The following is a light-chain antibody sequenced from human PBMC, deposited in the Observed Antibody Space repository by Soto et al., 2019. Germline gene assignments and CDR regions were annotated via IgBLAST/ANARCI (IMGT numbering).Light chain of an antibody. CDR1: SSDVGRHNY. J-gene: IGLJ2*01. Sequence: QSALTQPPSASGSPGQSVTISCTGTSSDVGRHNYVSWYQQHPGKAPKLLIFEVNKRPSGVPDRFSASTSGITASLTVSGLQPEDEAAYYCSSYTDTDTFVIFGGGTKVTVL. CDR3: SSYTDTDTFVI. V-gene: IGLV2-8*01. CDR2: EVN.